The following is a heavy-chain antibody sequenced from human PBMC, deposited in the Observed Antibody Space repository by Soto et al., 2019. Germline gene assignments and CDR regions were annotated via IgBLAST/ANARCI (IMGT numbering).Heavy chain of an antibody. J-gene: IGHJ3*02. CDR1: GFTFSSYA. CDR2: ISGGGDGA. V-gene: IGHV3-23*01. D-gene: IGHD2-15*01. Sequence: EVQLLESGGGLVQPGGSLRLSCAASGFTFSSYAMSWVRQAPGKGLEWVSTISGGGDGAYYADSVKGHFTISRDNSNNTLYLQMNTLSAEDTAMYFCAKKGLGSLKTYCSGSGCHYAFDIWGQGTMVTVSS. CDR3: AKKGLGSLKTYCSGSGCHYAFDI.